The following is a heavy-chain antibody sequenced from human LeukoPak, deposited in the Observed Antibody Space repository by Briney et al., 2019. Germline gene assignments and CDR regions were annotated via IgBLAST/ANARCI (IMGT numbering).Heavy chain of an antibody. D-gene: IGHD5-24*01. CDR2: ISWNSGNI. J-gene: IGHJ3*02. CDR3: VKGRSPDGYNLRIDGFDI. CDR1: GFTFYDYA. V-gene: IGHV3-9*01. Sequence: PGGSLRLSCAASGFTFYDYAIYWVRHAPGKGLEWVSGISWNSGNIGYADSVRGRFTISRDNAKNSLYLQMNSLRAGDTALYYCVKGRSPDGYNLRIDGFDIWGQGTMVTVSS.